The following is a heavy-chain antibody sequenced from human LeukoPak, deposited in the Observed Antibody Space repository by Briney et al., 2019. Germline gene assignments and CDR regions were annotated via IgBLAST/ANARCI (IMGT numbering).Heavy chain of an antibody. CDR2: INHSGST. J-gene: IGHJ4*02. CDR1: GGSFSGYY. D-gene: IGHD6-19*01. CDR3: ARSRIAVAGKGLGY. Sequence: ASETLSLTCAVYGGSFSGYYWSWIRQPPGKGLEWIGEINHSGSTNYNPSLKSRVTISVDTSKNQFSLKLSSVTAADTAVYYCARSRIAVAGKGLGYWGQGTLVTVSS. V-gene: IGHV4-34*01.